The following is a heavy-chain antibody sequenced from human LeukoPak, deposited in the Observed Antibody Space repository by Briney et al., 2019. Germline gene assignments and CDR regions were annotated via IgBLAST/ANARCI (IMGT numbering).Heavy chain of an antibody. V-gene: IGHV1-69*05. Sequence: SVKVSCKASGGTFSSYAISWVRQAPGQGLEWMGGNIPIFGTANYAQKFRGRVTITTDESTSTAYMGLSSLRSEDTAVYYCTKGPDSSGYYYGEGSFDYWGQGTLVTVSS. D-gene: IGHD3-22*01. CDR2: NIPIFGTA. CDR3: TKGPDSSGYYYGEGSFDY. CDR1: GGTFSSYA. J-gene: IGHJ4*02.